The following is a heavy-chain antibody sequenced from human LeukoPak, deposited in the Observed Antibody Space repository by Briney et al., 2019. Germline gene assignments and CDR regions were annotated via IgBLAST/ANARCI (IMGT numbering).Heavy chain of an antibody. Sequence: GGSLRLSCAASGFTFSASWMNWVRQAPGKGLEWVANIMRDGSEKYYVGSVKGRFTISRDNAKNSLYLQMNSLRAEDTAIYYCAREDYSDLYFDYWGQGTLVTVSS. CDR3: AREDYSDLYFDY. J-gene: IGHJ4*02. CDR1: GFTFSASW. V-gene: IGHV3-7*01. CDR2: IMRDGSEK. D-gene: IGHD4-17*01.